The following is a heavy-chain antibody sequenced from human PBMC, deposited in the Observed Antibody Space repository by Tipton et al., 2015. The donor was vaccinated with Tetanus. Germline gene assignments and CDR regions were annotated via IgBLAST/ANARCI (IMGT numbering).Heavy chain of an antibody. CDR3: ARYSIVATSNNWFDP. V-gene: IGHV4-4*09. D-gene: IGHD5-12*01. J-gene: IGHJ5*02. CDR1: GGSINSYY. CDR2: MYHSGQA. Sequence: TLSLTCTVSGGSINSYYWSWLRLPPGKGLEWIGYMYHSGQAYYNSSLKSRVVILVDTSKNQFSLKLSSVTAADTAVYYCARYSIVATSNNWFDPWGQGTLVTVSS.